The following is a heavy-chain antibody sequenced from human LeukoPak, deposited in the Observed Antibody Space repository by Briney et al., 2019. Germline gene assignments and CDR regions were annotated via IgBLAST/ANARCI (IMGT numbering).Heavy chain of an antibody. J-gene: IGHJ4*02. V-gene: IGHV3-9*01. CDR2: ISRNSGSI. Sequence: GRSLRLSCAASGFTFDDYAIHWVRQAPGMGLEWVSGISRNSGSIGYADSVKGRCTISRDNAKKYVFLQMNSLRPEDTALYYCAKEVAGGMDYWGQGTLVTVSS. CDR3: AKEVAGGMDY. D-gene: IGHD6-19*01. CDR1: GFTFDDYA.